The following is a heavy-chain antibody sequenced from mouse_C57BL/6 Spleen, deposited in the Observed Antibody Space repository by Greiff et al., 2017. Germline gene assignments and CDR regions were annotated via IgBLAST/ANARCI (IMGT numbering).Heavy chain of an antibody. D-gene: IGHD2-3*01. CDR2: IDPSDSET. CDR3: ARRGDGYYVDY. Sequence: QVQLQQPGAELVRPGSSVKLSCKASGYTFTSYWMHWVKQRPIQGLEWIGNIDPSDSETHYNQKFKDKATLTVDKSSSTAYMQLSSLTSEDSAVYDCARRGDGYYVDYWGQGTTLTVSS. J-gene: IGHJ2*01. V-gene: IGHV1-52*01. CDR1: GYTFTSYW.